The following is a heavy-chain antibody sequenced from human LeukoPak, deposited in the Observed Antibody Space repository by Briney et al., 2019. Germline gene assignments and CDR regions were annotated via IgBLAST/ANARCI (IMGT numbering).Heavy chain of an antibody. V-gene: IGHV4-4*02. J-gene: IGHJ4*02. CDR2: IYHSGST. D-gene: IGHD2-15*01. CDR1: GFTFSSYAM. CDR3: AVLSPVATDY. Sequence: GVLRLSCAASGFTFSSYAMSWVRQPPGKGLEWIGEIYHSGSTNYNPSLKSRVTISVDKSKNQFSLKLSSVTAADTAVYYCAVLSPVATDYWGQGTLVTVSS.